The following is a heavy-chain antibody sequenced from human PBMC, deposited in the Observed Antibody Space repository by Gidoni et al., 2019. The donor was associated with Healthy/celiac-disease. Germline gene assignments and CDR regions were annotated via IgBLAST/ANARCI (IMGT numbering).Heavy chain of an antibody. D-gene: IGHD6-13*01. CDR3: ARGGYSSSWYSHFDY. Sequence: QVQLVQSGAEVKKPGASVKVSCKASGYTFTSYYMHWVRQATGQGLEWMGIINPSGGSTRYAQKFQGRVTMTRDTSTSTVYMELSSLRSEDTAVYYCARGGYSSSWYSHFDYWGQGTLVTVSS. CDR2: INPSGGST. J-gene: IGHJ4*02. CDR1: GYTFTSYY. V-gene: IGHV1-46*01.